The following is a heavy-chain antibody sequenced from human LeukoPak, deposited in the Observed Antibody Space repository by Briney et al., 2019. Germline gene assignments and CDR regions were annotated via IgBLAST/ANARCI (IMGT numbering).Heavy chain of an antibody. D-gene: IGHD3-3*01. CDR1: GGTFSSYA. CDR2: IIPIFGTA. J-gene: IGHJ3*02. CDR3: ARPTTPYYDFWSGYLSPEEPYDAFDI. V-gene: IGHV1-69*13. Sequence: ASVKVSCKASGGTFSSYAISWVRQAPGQGLEWMGGIIPIFGTANYAQKFQGRVTITADESTSTAYMELSSLRSDDTAVYYCARPTTPYYDFWSGYLSPEEPYDAFDIWGQGTMVTVSS.